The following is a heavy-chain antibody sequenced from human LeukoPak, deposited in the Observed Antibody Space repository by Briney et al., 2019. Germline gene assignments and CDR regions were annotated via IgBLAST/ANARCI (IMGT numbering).Heavy chain of an antibody. D-gene: IGHD5-12*01. CDR2: INHSGST. CDR1: GGSFSGYY. V-gene: IGHV4-34*01. CDR3: ARGRRYTGYDYTLSWFDP. Sequence: SETLSLTCAVYGGSFSGYYWSWIRQPPGKGLEWIGEINHSGSTNYNPSLKSRVTISVDTSENQFSLKLSSVTAADTAVYYCARGRRYTGYDYTLSWFDPWGQGTLVTVSS. J-gene: IGHJ5*02.